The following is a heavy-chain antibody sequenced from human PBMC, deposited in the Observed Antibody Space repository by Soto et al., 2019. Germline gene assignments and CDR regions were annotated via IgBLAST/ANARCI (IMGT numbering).Heavy chain of an antibody. D-gene: IGHD3-9*01. CDR1: GDTISTGGYS. CDR2: TYHSGNP. Sequence: SETLSLTCGVSGDTISTGGYSWAWIRQPPGKALEWIGHTYHSGNPYYNPSLKSRVIISVDRSKNQVVLTMTNMDPVDTATYYCAHSYETYYDILTGYGLGFDYWGQGTLVTVSS. J-gene: IGHJ4*02. CDR3: AHSYETYYDILTGYGLGFDY. V-gene: IGHV4-30-2*02.